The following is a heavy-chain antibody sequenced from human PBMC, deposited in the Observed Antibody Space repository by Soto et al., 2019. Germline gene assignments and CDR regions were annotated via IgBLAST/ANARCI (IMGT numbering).Heavy chain of an antibody. D-gene: IGHD3-10*01. CDR1: GYTFTSYY. CDR2: INPSGGST. Sequence: ASVKVSCKASGYTFTSYYMHWVRQAPGQGLEWMGIINPSGGSTSYAQKFQGRVTMTRDTSTSTVYMELSSLRSEDTAVYYCARGFTMVREVVLPFYWGQGTLVTVSS. V-gene: IGHV1-46*03. CDR3: ARGFTMVREVVLPFY. J-gene: IGHJ4*02.